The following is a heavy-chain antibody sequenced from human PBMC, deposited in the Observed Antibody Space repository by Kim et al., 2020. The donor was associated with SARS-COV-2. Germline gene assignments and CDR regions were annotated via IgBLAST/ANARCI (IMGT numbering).Heavy chain of an antibody. J-gene: IGHJ4*02. D-gene: IGHD6-13*01. CDR1: GGSISSSSYY. CDR2: IYYSGST. Sequence: SETLSLTCTVSGGSISSSSYYWGWIRQPPGKGLEWIGSIYYSGSTYYNPSLKSRVTISVDTSKNQFSLKLSSVTAADTAVYYCARVLDTEAAGTGVDYWGQGTLVTVSS. V-gene: IGHV4-39*01. CDR3: ARVLDTEAAGTGVDY.